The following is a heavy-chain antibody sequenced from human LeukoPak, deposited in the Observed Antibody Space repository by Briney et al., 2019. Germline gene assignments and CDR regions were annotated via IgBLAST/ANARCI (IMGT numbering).Heavy chain of an antibody. Sequence: GGSLRLSCAASGFTFSSYAMSRVRQAPGKGLEWVSAISGSGGSTYYADSVKGRFTISRDNSKNTLYLQMNRLRAEDTAVYYCAKGGYYYDSSGYYSYFQHWGQGTLVTVSS. J-gene: IGHJ1*01. CDR2: ISGSGGST. D-gene: IGHD3-22*01. CDR1: GFTFSSYA. CDR3: AKGGYYYDSSGYYSYFQH. V-gene: IGHV3-23*01.